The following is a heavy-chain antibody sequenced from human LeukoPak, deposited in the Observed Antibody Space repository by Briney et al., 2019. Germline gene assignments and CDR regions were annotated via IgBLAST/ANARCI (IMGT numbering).Heavy chain of an antibody. CDR1: GFTFSNYG. Sequence: GGSLRLSCAASGFTFSNYGLNWVRQAPGKGLEWVSSISSGSRYIYYADSVKGRFTISRDNTRNSLYLQMNSLRGEDTAVYYCARDYGSGWHDFDYWGQGTLVAVSS. J-gene: IGHJ4*02. V-gene: IGHV3-21*01. CDR3: ARDYGSGWHDFDY. CDR2: ISSGSRYI. D-gene: IGHD6-19*01.